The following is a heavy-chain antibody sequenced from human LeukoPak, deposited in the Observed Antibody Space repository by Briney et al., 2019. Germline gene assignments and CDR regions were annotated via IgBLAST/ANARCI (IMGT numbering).Heavy chain of an antibody. CDR3: ARHEHRYSGSYWFDP. V-gene: IGHV4-4*07. CDR2: IYTSGST. J-gene: IGHJ5*02. Sequence: PSETLSLTCTVSGGSISSYYWSWIRQPAGKGLEWIGRIYTSGSTNYNPPLKSRVTMSVDTSRNQFSLKLSSVTAADTAVYYCARHEHRYSGSYWFDPWGQGTLVTVSS. D-gene: IGHD1-26*01. CDR1: GGSISSYY.